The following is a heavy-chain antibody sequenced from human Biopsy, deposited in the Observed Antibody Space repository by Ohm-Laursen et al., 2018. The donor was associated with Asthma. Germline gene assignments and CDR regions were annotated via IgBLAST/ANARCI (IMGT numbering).Heavy chain of an antibody. D-gene: IGHD3-22*01. CDR2: IYYSGST. Sequence: TLSLTCTVSGGSINIGDYYWSWIRQHPGKGLEWIGYIYYSGSTYYNPSLKSRVSILIDTSKNQFSLKLTSVTAADTAVYYCARGFRDISMAVLVITSDQMHFDYWGQGALVSVSS. J-gene: IGHJ4*02. CDR3: ARGFRDISMAVLVITSDQMHFDY. V-gene: IGHV4-31*03. CDR1: GGSINIGDYY.